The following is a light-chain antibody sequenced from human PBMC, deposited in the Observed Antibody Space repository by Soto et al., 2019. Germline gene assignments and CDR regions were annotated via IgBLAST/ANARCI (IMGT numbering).Light chain of an antibody. CDR2: HVT. CDR1: SSDVGGYSD. CDR3: SSYTSSTAYI. Sequence: QSALTQPASVSGSPGQSITISCTGTSSDVGGYSDVSWYQQHPGDAPKLMIFHVTNRPSGVSDRFSGSKSGNTASLTISGLQAEDEADYYCSSYTSSTAYIFGTGTKLTVL. V-gene: IGLV2-14*03. J-gene: IGLJ1*01.